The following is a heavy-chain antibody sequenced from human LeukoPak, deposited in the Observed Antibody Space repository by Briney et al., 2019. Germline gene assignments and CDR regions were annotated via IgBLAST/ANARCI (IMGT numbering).Heavy chain of an antibody. J-gene: IGHJ3*02. CDR3: ASMTTVTTTAFDI. CDR2: INHSGST. D-gene: IGHD4-17*01. CDR1: GGSFSGYY. Sequence: SETLSLTCAVYGGSFSGYYWSWIRQPPGKGLEWIGEINHSGSTNYNPSLKSRVTISVDRSKNQFSLKLSSVTAADTAVYYCASMTTVTTTAFDIWGQGTMVTVSS. V-gene: IGHV4-34*01.